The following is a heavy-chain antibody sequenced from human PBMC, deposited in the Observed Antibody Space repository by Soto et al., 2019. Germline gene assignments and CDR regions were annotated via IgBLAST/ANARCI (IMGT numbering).Heavy chain of an antibody. CDR2: INPNSGGT. CDR1: GYTFTGYY. V-gene: IGHV1-2*04. CDR3: ARGAVACTWWFDP. J-gene: IGHJ5*02. D-gene: IGHD6-19*01. Sequence: ASVKVSCKASGYTFTGYYMHWVRQAPGQGLEWMGWINPNSGGTNYAQKFQGWVTMTRDTTISTAYMELSRLRSDDTAVYYWARGAVACTWWFDPWGQGTLVTVSS.